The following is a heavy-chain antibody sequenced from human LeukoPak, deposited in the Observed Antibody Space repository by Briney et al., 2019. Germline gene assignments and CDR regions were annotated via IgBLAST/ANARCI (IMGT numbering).Heavy chain of an antibody. Sequence: ASVKVSCKTSGYTFTNYYVHWVRQAPGQGLEWMGMINPSGGSTSFAQRFQGRVTMTTDTSTSTAYMELRSLRSDDTAVYYCARSIGYSSSWLADFDYWGQGTLVTVSS. CDR2: INPSGGST. CDR1: GYTFTNYY. V-gene: IGHV1-46*01. D-gene: IGHD6-13*01. CDR3: ARSIGYSSSWLADFDY. J-gene: IGHJ4*02.